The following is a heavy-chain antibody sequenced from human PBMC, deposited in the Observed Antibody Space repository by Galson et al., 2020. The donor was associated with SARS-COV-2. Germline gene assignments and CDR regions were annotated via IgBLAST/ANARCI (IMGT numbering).Heavy chain of an antibody. CDR1: GDSLSGSIYY. CDR3: ARHGIADSITLYGLDP. J-gene: IGHJ5*02. CDR2: IFYNGTT. V-gene: IGHV4-39*02. Sequence: ASETLSLTCTVSGDSLSGSIYYWGWIRQAPGEGLEWIGSIFYNGTTHYNPSLRSRVAISVDTSKNHFSLKLRSVTAPDTAIYYCARHGIADSITLYGLDPWGQGTLVIASS. D-gene: IGHD3-16*01.